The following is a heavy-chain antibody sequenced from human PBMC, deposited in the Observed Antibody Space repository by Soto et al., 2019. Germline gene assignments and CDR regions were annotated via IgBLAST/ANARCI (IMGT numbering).Heavy chain of an antibody. D-gene: IGHD2-15*01. CDR3: ARGVAEVTYYYYYYMDV. J-gene: IGHJ6*03. Sequence: SETLSLTCAVSSGSISSSNWWSWVRQPPGKGLEWIGEIYHSGSTNYNPSLKSRVTISVDTSKNQFSLKLSSVTAADTAVYYCARGVAEVTYYYYYYMDVWGKGTTVTVSS. CDR1: SGSISSSNW. CDR2: IYHSGST. V-gene: IGHV4-4*02.